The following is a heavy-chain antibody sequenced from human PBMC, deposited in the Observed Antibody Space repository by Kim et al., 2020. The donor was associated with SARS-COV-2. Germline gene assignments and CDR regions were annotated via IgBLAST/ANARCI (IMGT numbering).Heavy chain of an antibody. CDR2: T. J-gene: IGHJ4*02. V-gene: IGHV3-53*01. D-gene: IGHD3-10*01. CDR3: VGDMDEYYFDY. Sequence: TYYAQSVTSRLARYRDNCKNTLYLQMNRLRAEDTAVYYWVGDMDEYYFDYWGQGTLVTVSS.